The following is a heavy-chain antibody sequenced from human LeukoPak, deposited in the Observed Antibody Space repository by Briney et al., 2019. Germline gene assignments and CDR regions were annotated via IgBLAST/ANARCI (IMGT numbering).Heavy chain of an antibody. CDR1: GFTFSNYG. CDR2: IRYDGGNK. D-gene: IGHD4-11*01. V-gene: IGHV3-30*02. J-gene: IGHJ6*03. CDR3: AKDEVTRGYYYVDV. Sequence: GGSLRLSCAASGFTFSNYGMQRVRQAPGKGLEWVAFIRYDGGNKYYADSVKGRFTISRDNSKNTLYLQMNSLRTEDTAVYYCAKDEVTRGYYYVDVWGKGTTVTVSS.